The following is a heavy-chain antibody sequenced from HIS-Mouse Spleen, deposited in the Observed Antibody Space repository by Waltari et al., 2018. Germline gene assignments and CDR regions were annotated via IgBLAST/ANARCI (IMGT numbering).Heavy chain of an antibody. V-gene: IGHV4-38-2*02. CDR1: GYSISSGYY. Sequence: QVQLQESGPGLVKPSETLSLTCTVSGYSISSGYYWGWIRQPPGQGLEWIGSIYHSGSTDYNPSVTSRVTISVDTSKNQCSLKLSAVTAADTAVYYCAGEGQYSSSSGYWGQGTLVTVSS. J-gene: IGHJ4*02. D-gene: IGHD6-6*01. CDR3: AGEGQYSSSSGY. CDR2: IYHSGST.